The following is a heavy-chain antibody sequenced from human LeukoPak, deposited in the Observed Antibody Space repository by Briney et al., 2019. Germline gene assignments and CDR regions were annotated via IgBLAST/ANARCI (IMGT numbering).Heavy chain of an antibody. CDR1: GYSFTSYW. D-gene: IGHD3-22*01. V-gene: IGHV5-51*01. CDR3: AITYYYDSSGYQTVDY. J-gene: IGHJ4*02. Sequence: GESLKISCKGSGYSFTSYWIGWVRQMPGKGLEWMGIIYPGDSDTRYSPSFQGQVTISADKSIRTAYLQWSSLKASDTAMYYCAITYYYDSSGYQTVDYWGQGTLVTVSS. CDR2: IYPGDSDT.